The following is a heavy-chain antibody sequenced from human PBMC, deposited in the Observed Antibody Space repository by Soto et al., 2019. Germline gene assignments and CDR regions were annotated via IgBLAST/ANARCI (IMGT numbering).Heavy chain of an antibody. CDR3: ALLGANGGFDY. V-gene: IGHV1-46*01. J-gene: IGHJ4*02. CDR1: GYTFTSYY. D-gene: IGHD2-8*01. Sequence: ASVKVACKASGYTFTSYYMHWARQAPGQGLEWMAIINPSDVSTTYAQKFQGRVTVTRDTSTSTVYMELSSLRSEDTAVYYCALLGANGGFDYWGQGTLVTVSS. CDR2: INPSDVST.